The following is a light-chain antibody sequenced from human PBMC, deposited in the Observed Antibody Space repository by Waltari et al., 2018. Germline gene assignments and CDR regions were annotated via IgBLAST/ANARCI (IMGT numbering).Light chain of an antibody. Sequence: DIQMTQSPSSLSASVGDRITITCRASQSISNYLNWYQQRPGKAPKLLIYASSSLQSGVPSRFSGSGSGTEFTLTISSLQPEDFATYYCQQSYNFPRTFGQGTKVEIK. CDR1: QSISNY. CDR2: ASS. J-gene: IGKJ1*01. V-gene: IGKV1-39*01. CDR3: QQSYNFPRT.